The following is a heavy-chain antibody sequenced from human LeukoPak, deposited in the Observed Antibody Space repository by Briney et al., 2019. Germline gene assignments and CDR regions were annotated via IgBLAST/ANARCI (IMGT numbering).Heavy chain of an antibody. J-gene: IGHJ3*02. CDR1: GGSISSSSYY. D-gene: IGHD6-19*01. Sequence: PSETLSLTCTVSGGSISSSSYYWGWIRQPPGKGLEWIGCMYYSGSTNYSPSLKSRVTISLDTSKNQFSLKLRSVTAADTAVYYCARDVSLAGLDAFEIWGQGTMVTVSS. V-gene: IGHV4-61*05. CDR3: ARDVSLAGLDAFEI. CDR2: MYYSGST.